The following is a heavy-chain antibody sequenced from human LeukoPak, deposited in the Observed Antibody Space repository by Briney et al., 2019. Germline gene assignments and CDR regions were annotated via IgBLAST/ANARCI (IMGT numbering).Heavy chain of an antibody. D-gene: IGHD2-21*02. CDR1: GFTFSTYA. CDR3: AKAALSAYCGGDCFSSYY. CDR2: ISDSGGST. J-gene: IGHJ4*02. V-gene: IGHV3-23*01. Sequence: GGSLRLSCAASGFTFSTYAMSWVRQAPGKGLKWVSGISDSGGSTYYADSVKGRFTISRDNSRNTLYLQMNRLRAEDTALYYCAKAALSAYCGGDCFSSYYWGQGTLVTVSS.